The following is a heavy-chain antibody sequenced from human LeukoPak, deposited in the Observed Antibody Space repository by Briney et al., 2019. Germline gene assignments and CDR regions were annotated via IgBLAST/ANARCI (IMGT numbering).Heavy chain of an antibody. CDR1: GYTFTSYG. CDR3: ARVFRLSGVFSLKKYYFDY. V-gene: IGHV1-18*01. D-gene: IGHD7-27*01. J-gene: IGHJ4*02. CDR2: ISAYKGNT. Sequence: WASVKVSCKASGYTFTSYGISWVRQAPGQGLEWMGWISAYKGNTNYAQKLQGRVTMTTDTSTSTAYMELRSLRSDDTAVYYCARVFRLSGVFSLKKYYFDYWGQGTLVTVSS.